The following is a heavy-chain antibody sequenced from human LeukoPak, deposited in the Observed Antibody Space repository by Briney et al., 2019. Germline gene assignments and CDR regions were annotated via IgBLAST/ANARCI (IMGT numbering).Heavy chain of an antibody. Sequence: GGSLRLSCAASGFTFSSYSMNWVRQAPGKGPEWVSSISSSSSYIYYADSVKGRFTISRDNAKNTLYLQMNSLRAEDTAVYYCARDRGSGTLYGMDVWGQGTTVTVSS. D-gene: IGHD3-10*01. J-gene: IGHJ6*02. CDR2: ISSSSSYI. V-gene: IGHV3-21*01. CDR1: GFTFSSYS. CDR3: ARDRGSGTLYGMDV.